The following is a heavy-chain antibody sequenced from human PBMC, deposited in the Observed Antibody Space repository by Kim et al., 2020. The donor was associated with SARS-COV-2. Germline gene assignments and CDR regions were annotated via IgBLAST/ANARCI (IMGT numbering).Heavy chain of an antibody. CDR1: GFTFSSYG. Sequence: GGSLRLSCAASGFTFSSYGIHWVRQAPGKGLEWVAVIWYDGSNKYYADSVKGRFTISRGNSKNTLYLQMNSLRAEDTAVYYCAKDLLEGLTGYPPGYYGMDVWGQGTTVTVSS. J-gene: IGHJ6*02. V-gene: IGHV3-33*06. CDR2: IWYDGSNK. CDR3: AKDLLEGLTGYPPGYYGMDV. D-gene: IGHD3-9*01.